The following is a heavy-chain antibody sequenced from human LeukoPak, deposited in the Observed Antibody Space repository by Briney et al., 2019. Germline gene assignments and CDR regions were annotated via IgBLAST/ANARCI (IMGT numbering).Heavy chain of an antibody. V-gene: IGHV3-21*01. D-gene: IGHD1-26*01. J-gene: IGHJ3*01. CDR1: GFTFSFYG. Sequence: GGSLRLSCAASGFTFSFYGMHWVRQAPGGGLEWVSSISSSSDYIYYADSVKGRLTTSRDNAKNSLYLQMNSLRAEDTAVYYCARGHSGSYQRTDAFDLWGQGTMVTVSS. CDR3: ARGHSGSYQRTDAFDL. CDR2: ISSSSDYI.